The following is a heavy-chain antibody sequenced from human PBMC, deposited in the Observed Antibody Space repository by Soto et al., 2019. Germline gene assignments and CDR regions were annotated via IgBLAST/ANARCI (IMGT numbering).Heavy chain of an antibody. CDR2: INAATGNT. J-gene: IGHJ6*02. CDR3: APSAVGATGEIIYNAMDV. V-gene: IGHV1-3*01. CDR1: GFTFNRYA. Sequence: ASVKVSCKASGFTFNRYALHWVRQARGERPEWMGWINAATGNTKHSERFQGRVIFTRDTSASTGYMELSSLRSEDTAVYYCAPSAVGATGEIIYNAMDVWG. D-gene: IGHD1-26*01.